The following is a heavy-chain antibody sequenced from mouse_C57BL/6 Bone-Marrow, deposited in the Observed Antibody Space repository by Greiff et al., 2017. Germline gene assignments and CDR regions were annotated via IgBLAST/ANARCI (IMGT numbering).Heavy chain of an antibody. CDR1: GFSLTSSG. CDR3: ASKGGYFDY. J-gene: IGHJ2*01. V-gene: IGHV2-2*01. Sequence: QVQLKESGPGLVQPSQSLSITCPVSGFSLTSSGVHWVRQSPGKGLEWLGVIWSGGSTDSNAAFISRLSISKDNSKSQVFFKMNSLQADDTAIYYCASKGGYFDYWGQGTTLTVSS. CDR2: IWSGGST.